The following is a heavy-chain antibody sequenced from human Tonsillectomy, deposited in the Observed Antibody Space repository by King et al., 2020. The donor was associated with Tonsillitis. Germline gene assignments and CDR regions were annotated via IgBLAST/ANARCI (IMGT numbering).Heavy chain of an antibody. CDR1: GGSLKSGYYS. CDR3: ARGGAGDHFDY. CDR2: IFHSGNT. D-gene: IGHD3-16*01. J-gene: IGHJ4*02. Sequence: QLQESGSGLVKPAQTLSLTCAVSGGSLKSGYYSWSWIRQPPGKGLEWIGYIFHSGNTYYSPSLQSRITISVDRSKNQFSLTLTSVTAADTAVYYCARGGAGDHFDYWGQGILVTVSS. V-gene: IGHV4-30-2*01.